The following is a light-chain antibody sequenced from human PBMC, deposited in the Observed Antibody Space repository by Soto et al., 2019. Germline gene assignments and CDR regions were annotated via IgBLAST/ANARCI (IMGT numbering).Light chain of an antibody. CDR1: QSINSN. J-gene: IGKJ1*01. V-gene: IGKV3-15*01. CDR2: GAS. Sequence: VMTQSPATLSVSPGERATLSCTASQSINSNLAWYQQRPGQAPRLLIYGASTRATGIPARFSGSGSGTEFTLTSSSLQSEDVAVYYCQQYNNWWTFGQGTKVEIK. CDR3: QQYNNWWT.